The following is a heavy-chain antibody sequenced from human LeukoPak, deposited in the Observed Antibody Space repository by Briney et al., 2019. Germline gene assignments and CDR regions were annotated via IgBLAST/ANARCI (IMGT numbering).Heavy chain of an antibody. J-gene: IGHJ4*02. Sequence: GGSLRLSCAASGFTVSSNYMSWVRQAPGKGLEWVSVIYSGGSTYYADSVKGRFTISRGNSKNTLYLQMNSLRAEDTAVYYCATGYSYGFPLGYWGQGTLVTVSS. D-gene: IGHD5-18*01. CDR2: IYSGGST. CDR3: ATGYSYGFPLGY. V-gene: IGHV3-53*01. CDR1: GFTVSSNY.